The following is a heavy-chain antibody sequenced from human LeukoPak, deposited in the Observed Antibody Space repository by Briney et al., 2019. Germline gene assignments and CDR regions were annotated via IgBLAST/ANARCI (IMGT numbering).Heavy chain of an antibody. CDR1: GYTFTGYY. J-gene: IGHJ6*03. CDR2: INPNSGGT. CDR3: ARGPQYYYYYMDV. Sequence: ASVKVSCKASGYTFTGYYMHWVRQAPGQGLEWMGRINPNSGGTNYAQKFQGRVTMTRDTSISTAYMELSRLRSDDTAVYYCARGPQYYYYYMDVWGKGTTVTVSS. V-gene: IGHV1-2*06.